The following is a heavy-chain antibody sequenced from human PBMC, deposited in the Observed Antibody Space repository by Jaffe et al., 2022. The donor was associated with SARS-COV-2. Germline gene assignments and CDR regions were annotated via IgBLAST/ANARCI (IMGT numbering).Heavy chain of an antibody. CDR2: ISYDGSNK. Sequence: QVQLVESGGGVVQPGRSLRLSCAASGFTFSSYGMHWVRQAPGKGLEWVAVISYDGSNKYYADSVKGRFTISRDNSKNTLYLQMNSLRAEDTAVYYCAKEGPHSYYFDYWGQGTLVTVSS. V-gene: IGHV3-30*18. CDR1: GFTFSSYG. CDR3: AKEGPHSYYFDY. J-gene: IGHJ4*02.